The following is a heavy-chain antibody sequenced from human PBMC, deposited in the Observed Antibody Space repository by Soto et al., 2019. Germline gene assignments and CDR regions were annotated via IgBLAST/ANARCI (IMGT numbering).Heavy chain of an antibody. D-gene: IGHD3-10*01. CDR2: ISRASDYI. Sequence: VQLVESGGGQVKPGGSLRLSCTASGFTFTNYGMTWVRQAPGKGLEWVSSISRASDYIYYADSVNGRFTISRDNAKNSLYLQMNSLRAEDTAVYFCVPSRITLIRGRIINHPYNGFDPWGQGTLVTVSS. CDR1: GFTFTNYG. CDR3: VPSRITLIRGRIINHPYNGFDP. V-gene: IGHV3-21*01. J-gene: IGHJ5*02.